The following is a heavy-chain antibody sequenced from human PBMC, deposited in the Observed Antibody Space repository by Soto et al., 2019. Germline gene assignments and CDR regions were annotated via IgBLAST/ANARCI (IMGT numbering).Heavy chain of an antibody. J-gene: IGHJ4*02. CDR2: INHSGSA. V-gene: IGHV4-34*01. D-gene: IGHD1-26*01. CDR1: GGSFSDYI. CDR3: ARGLISGSHYSGGWYYFDS. Sequence: SETLSLTCDVYGGSFSDYIWTWIRQTPGKGLQWIGQINHSGSANYNPSLKSRVNKSVHTSSSQFSLELSSVTAADTVVYYCARGLISGSHYSGGWYYFDSWGQGTQVTVS.